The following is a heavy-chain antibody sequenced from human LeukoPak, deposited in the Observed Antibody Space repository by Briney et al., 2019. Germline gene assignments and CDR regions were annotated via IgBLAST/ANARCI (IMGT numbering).Heavy chain of an antibody. Sequence: SETLSLTCAVYGGSFSGYYWSWIRQPPEKGLEWIGEINHSGSTNYNPSLKSRVTISVDTSKNQFSLKLSSVTAADTAVYYCARERRYDILTGYSPSWFDPWGQGTLVTVSS. CDR2: INHSGST. J-gene: IGHJ5*02. CDR3: ARERRYDILTGYSPSWFDP. D-gene: IGHD3-9*01. CDR1: GGSFSGYY. V-gene: IGHV4-34*01.